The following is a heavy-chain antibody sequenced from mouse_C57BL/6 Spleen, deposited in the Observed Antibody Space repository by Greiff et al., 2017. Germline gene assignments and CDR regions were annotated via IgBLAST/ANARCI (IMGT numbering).Heavy chain of an antibody. CDR1: GYTFTSYG. Sequence: VQLQQSGAELARPGASVKLSCKASGYTFTSYGISWVKQRPGQGLEWIGEIYPRSGNTYYNEKFKGKATLTADKSSSTAYMELRSLTSEDSAVYFCARLLPPYYAMDYWGQGTSVTVSS. D-gene: IGHD1-1*01. J-gene: IGHJ4*01. V-gene: IGHV1-81*01. CDR2: IYPRSGNT. CDR3: ARLLPPYYAMDY.